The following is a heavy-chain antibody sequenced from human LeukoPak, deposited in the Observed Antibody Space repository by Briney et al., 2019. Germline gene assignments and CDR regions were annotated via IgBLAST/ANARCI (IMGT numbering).Heavy chain of an antibody. CDR1: GYSFTSYW. Sequence: GESLKISCKGSGYSFTSYWISWVRQMPGKGLEWMGRIDPSDSYNNYSSSFQGHVTISADKSISTAYLQWSSLKASDTAMYYCARIGYSSSSLSSRNWGQGTLSPSPQ. J-gene: IGHJ4*02. CDR3: ARIGYSSSSLSSRN. V-gene: IGHV5-10-1*01. CDR2: IDPSDSYN. D-gene: IGHD6-13*01.